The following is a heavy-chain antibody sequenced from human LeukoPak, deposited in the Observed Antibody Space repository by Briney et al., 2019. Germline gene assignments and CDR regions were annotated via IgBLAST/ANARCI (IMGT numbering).Heavy chain of an antibody. D-gene: IGHD3-22*01. Sequence: AASVKVSCKASGYIFSGYYINWVRQAPGQGLEWMGWINPKSGATKYAQKFQGRITMTGDTSIGTAYVELSRLRSDDTAVYYRAHCSYDLDAFDMWGQGTLVIVSS. CDR1: GYIFSGYY. J-gene: IGHJ3*02. CDR3: AHCSYDLDAFDM. V-gene: IGHV1-2*02. CDR2: INPKSGAT.